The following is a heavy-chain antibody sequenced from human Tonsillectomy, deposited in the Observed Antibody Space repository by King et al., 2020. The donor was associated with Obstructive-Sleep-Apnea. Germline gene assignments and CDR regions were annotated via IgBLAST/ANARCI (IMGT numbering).Heavy chain of an antibody. V-gene: IGHV4-39*07. CDR3: ARDEQLIPYWYFDL. CDR2: IYHSGST. Sequence: QLQESGPGLVKPSETLSLTCTVSVGSISSSSYYWGWIRQPPGKGLEWSGSIYHSGSTYYNPSLQSRVTISVDTSKNQFSLKLNSVTAADTAVYYCARDEQLIPYWYFDLWGRGTLVTVSS. J-gene: IGHJ2*01. D-gene: IGHD6-13*01. CDR1: VGSISSSSYY.